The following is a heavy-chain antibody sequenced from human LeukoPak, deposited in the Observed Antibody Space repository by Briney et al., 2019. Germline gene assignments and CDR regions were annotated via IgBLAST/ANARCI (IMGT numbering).Heavy chain of an antibody. V-gene: IGHV3-7*01. CDR2: IKQDGGEK. CDR3: ARADPDLTILHY. J-gene: IGHJ4*02. D-gene: IGHD3-3*01. CDR1: GFTFTTYW. Sequence: HPGGSLRLACAASGFTFTTYWMTWVRQAPGKGLEWVGNIKQDGGEKYYVDSVKGRFTMSRDNAKNSVFLQMNSLRAEDTAVYYCARADPDLTILHYWGQGTLVTVSS.